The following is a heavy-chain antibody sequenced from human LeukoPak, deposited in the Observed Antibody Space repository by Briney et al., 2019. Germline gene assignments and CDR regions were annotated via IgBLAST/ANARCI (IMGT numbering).Heavy chain of an antibody. CDR1: GGSISSSSYY. CDR2: IYYSGST. CDR3: ARRGMVRGVTLYYFDY. V-gene: IGHV4-39*01. J-gene: IGHJ4*02. Sequence: SETLSLTCTVSGGSISSSSYYWGWIRQPPGKGLEWIGSIYYSGSTYYNSSLKSRVTISVDTSKNQFSLKLSSVTAADTAVYYCARRGMVRGVTLYYFDYWGQGTLVTVSS. D-gene: IGHD3-10*01.